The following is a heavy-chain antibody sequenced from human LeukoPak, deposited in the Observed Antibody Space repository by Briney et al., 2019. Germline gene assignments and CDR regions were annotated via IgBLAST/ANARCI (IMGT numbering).Heavy chain of an antibody. D-gene: IGHD3-3*01. Sequence: GGSLRLSCAASGFTFSSYEMNWVRQAPGKGLEWVSYISSSGSTIYYADSVKGRFTISRDNAKNSLYLQMNSLSAKDTAVYYCARDRRGNDYDFWSGYYLDVWGQGTTVTVSS. CDR3: ARDRRGNDYDFWSGYYLDV. CDR2: ISSSGSTI. V-gene: IGHV3-48*03. CDR1: GFTFSSYE. J-gene: IGHJ6*02.